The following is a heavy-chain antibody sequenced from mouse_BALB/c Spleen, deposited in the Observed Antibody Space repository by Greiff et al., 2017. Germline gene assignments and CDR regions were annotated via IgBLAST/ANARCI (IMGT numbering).Heavy chain of an antibody. CDR1: GFNIKDYY. V-gene: IGHV14-4*02. CDR2: IDPENGDT. Sequence: EVQGVESGAELVRPGASVKLSCTASGFNIKDYYMHWVKQRPEQGLEWIGWIDPENGDTEYAPKFQGKATMTADTSSNTAYLQLSSLTSEDTAVYYCSAWTWGFAYWGQGTLVTVSA. J-gene: IGHJ3*01. D-gene: IGHD3-3*01. CDR3: SAWTWGFAY.